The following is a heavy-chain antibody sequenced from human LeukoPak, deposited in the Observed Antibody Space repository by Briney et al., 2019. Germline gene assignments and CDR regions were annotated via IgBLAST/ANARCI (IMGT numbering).Heavy chain of an antibody. D-gene: IGHD6-19*01. CDR1: GFTFSSYS. CDR2: ISSSSSYI. Sequence: GGSLRLSCAASGFTFSSYSMNWVRQAPGKGLEWVSSISSSSSYIYYADSVKGRFTISRDNAKNSQYLQMNSLRAEDTAVYYCARVAGYSSGWLKYWGQGTLVTASS. CDR3: ARVAGYSSGWLKY. V-gene: IGHV3-21*01. J-gene: IGHJ4*02.